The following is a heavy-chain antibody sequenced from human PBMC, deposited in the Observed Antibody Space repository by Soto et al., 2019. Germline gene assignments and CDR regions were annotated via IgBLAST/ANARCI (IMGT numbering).Heavy chain of an antibody. J-gene: IGHJ6*02. CDR3: AKGRSYYYYYGVDV. CDR2: IIDSGAST. Sequence: GGSLRLSCAASGFAFSSYAMTWVRQAPGKGLEWVSVIIDSGASTYYADSVKGRFTISRDNSKSTLYLQMNSLRAEDTALYYCAKGRSYYYYYGVDVWGQGTTVTVSS. V-gene: IGHV3-23*01. CDR1: GFAFSSYA.